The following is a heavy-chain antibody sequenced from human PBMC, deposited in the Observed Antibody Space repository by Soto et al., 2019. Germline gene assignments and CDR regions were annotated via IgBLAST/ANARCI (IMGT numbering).Heavy chain of an antibody. CDR2: ISSSSSTI. V-gene: IGHV3-48*01. Sequence: GGSLRLSCAASGFTFSSYRMNWVRQAPGKGLEWVSYISSSSSTIYYADSVKGRFTISRDNAKNTLYLQMSSLRAEDTAVYYCAKDCTVPPGFDYWGQGTLVTVSS. J-gene: IGHJ4*02. CDR1: GFTFSSYR. D-gene: IGHD3-10*01. CDR3: AKDCTVPPGFDY.